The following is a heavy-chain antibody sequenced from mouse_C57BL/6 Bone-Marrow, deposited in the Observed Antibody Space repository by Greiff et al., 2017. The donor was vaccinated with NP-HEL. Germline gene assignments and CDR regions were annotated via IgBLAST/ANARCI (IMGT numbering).Heavy chain of an antibody. CDR2: IYPGGGYT. CDR3: AREEDGNFAWFAY. CDR1: GYTFTNYW. J-gene: IGHJ3*01. D-gene: IGHD2-1*01. Sequence: LVESGAELVRPGTSVKMSCKASGYTFTNYWIGWAKQRPGHGLEWIGDIYPGGGYTNYNEKFKGKATLTADKSSSTAYMQFSSLTSEDSAIYYCAREEDGNFAWFAYWGQGTLVTVSA. V-gene: IGHV1-63*01.